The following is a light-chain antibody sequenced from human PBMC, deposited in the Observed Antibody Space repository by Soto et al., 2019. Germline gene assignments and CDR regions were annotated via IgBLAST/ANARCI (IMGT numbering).Light chain of an antibody. V-gene: IGKV3-20*01. CDR2: GAS. J-gene: IGKJ2*01. Sequence: EIVLTQSPGTLSLSPGEGATLSCRASQSVSSNFLAWYQQKPGQAPRLLIYGASSRASAIPDRFSGSGSGTDFTLTISGLDPEDFAGYYCHQYGSSPYTFGQGTKLEIK. CDR3: HQYGSSPYT. CDR1: QSVSSNF.